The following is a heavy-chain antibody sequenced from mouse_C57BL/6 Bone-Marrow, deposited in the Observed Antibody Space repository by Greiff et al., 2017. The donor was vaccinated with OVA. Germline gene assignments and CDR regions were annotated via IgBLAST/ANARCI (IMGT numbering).Heavy chain of an antibody. CDR3: TTGDYGSSYFDY. J-gene: IGHJ2*01. Sequence: VQLKQSGAELVRPGASVKLSCTASGFNIKDDYMHWVKQRPEQGLEWIGWIDPENGDTEYASKFQGKATITADTSSNTAYLQLSSLTSEDTAVYYCTTGDYGSSYFDYWGQGTTLTVSS. D-gene: IGHD1-1*01. CDR2: IDPENGDT. CDR1: GFNIKDDY. V-gene: IGHV14-4*01.